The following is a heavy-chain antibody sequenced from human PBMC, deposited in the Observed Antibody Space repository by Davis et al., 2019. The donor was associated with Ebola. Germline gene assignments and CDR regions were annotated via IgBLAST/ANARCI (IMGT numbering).Heavy chain of an antibody. CDR2: SYYSGST. CDR1: GGSMGTGVYL. D-gene: IGHD3/OR15-3a*01. CDR3: ARLDSQRYFDY. J-gene: IGHJ4*01. V-gene: IGHV4-39*01. Sequence: SETLSLTCTISGGSMGTGVYLWGWVRQPPGQGLEWIGSSYYSGSTYYNPSLKTRATISVDPPNNQFSLNLDSVTAADTAMYYCARLDSQRYFDYWGRGTLVTISS.